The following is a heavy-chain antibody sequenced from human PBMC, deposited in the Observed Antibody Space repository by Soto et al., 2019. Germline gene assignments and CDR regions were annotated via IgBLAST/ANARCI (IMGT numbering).Heavy chain of an antibody. CDR3: AKGQWELPTYSDF. Sequence: EVQLLESGGGLVQPGGSLRLSCVASGFTFSNYAMTWVRQAPGKGLEWLSTISDSGAVTFYADSVKGRFTVSRDSSKNTLFLQMISLRPEDTALYYCAKGQWELPTYSDFWGKGTLVTVSS. J-gene: IGHJ4*02. CDR2: ISDSGAVT. CDR1: GFTFSNYA. V-gene: IGHV3-23*01. D-gene: IGHD1-26*01.